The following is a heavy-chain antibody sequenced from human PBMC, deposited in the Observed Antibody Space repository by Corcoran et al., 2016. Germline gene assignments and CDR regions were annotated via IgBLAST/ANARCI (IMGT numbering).Heavy chain of an antibody. V-gene: IGHV4-59*01. CDR2: IYYSGST. CDR1: GGSISSYY. Sequence: QVQLQESGPGLVKPSETLSLTCTVSGGSISSYYWSWIRQPPGKGLEWIGYIYYSGSTNYNPSLKSRVTISVDTSKNQFSLKLSSVTAADTAVYYCARSGGYGDRVLDDWGQGTLVTVAS. D-gene: IGHD5-12*01. CDR3: ARSGGYGDRVLDD. J-gene: IGHJ4*02.